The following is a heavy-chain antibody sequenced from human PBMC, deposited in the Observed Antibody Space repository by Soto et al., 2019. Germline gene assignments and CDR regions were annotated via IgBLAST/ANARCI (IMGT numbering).Heavy chain of an antibody. V-gene: IGHV4-34*01. CDR1: GGSFSAYY. J-gene: IGHJ4*02. Sequence: QVQLQQWGAGLLKPSETLSLTCAVYGGSFSAYYWSWIRQSPGKGLEWIGEINHSGSITYNPSLKRRVAISVDRSKNQFSLKLSSVTAADTALYYCARGVGYAGVDYWGQGTLVTVSS. CDR2: INHSGSI. CDR3: ARGVGYAGVDY. D-gene: IGHD5-12*01.